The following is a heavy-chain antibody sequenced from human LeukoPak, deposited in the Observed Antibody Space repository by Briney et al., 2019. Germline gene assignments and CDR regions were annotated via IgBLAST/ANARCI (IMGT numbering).Heavy chain of an antibody. CDR1: GGSFSGYY. CDR2: INHSGST. J-gene: IGHJ3*02. D-gene: IGHD3-22*01. Sequence: SETLSLTCAVYGGSFSGYYWSWIRQPPGKGLEWIGEINHSGSTNYNPSLKSRVTISVDTSKNQFSLKLSSVTAADTAVYYCARFYYYDSSDAFDIWGQGTMVTVSS. CDR3: ARFYYYDSSDAFDI. V-gene: IGHV4-34*01.